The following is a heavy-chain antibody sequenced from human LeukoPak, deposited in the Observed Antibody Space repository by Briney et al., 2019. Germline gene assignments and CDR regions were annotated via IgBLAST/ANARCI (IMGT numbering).Heavy chain of an antibody. V-gene: IGHV4-34*01. J-gene: IGHJ6*02. CDR1: GGSFSGYY. CDR3: AIIAVAGRGRSYYYGMDV. D-gene: IGHD6-19*01. CDR2: INHSGST. Sequence: PSETLSLTCAVYGGSFSGYYWSWIRQPPGKGLEWIGEINHSGSTNYNPSLKSRVTISVDTSKNQFSLKLSSVTAADTAVYYCAIIAVAGRGRSYYYGMDVWGQGTAVTVSS.